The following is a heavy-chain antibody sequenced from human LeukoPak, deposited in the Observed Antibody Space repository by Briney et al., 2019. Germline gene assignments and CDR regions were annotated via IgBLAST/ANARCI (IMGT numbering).Heavy chain of an antibody. CDR3: ARDTSGYRRGSFDY. CDR2: IYYSGST. J-gene: IGHJ4*02. D-gene: IGHD3-22*01. Sequence: SETLSLTCTVSGGSISSYYWSWIRQPPGKGLEWIGYIYYSGSTNYNPSLKSRVTISVDTSKNQFSLKLSSVTAADTAVYYCARDTSGYRRGSFDYWGQGTLVTVSS. V-gene: IGHV4-59*01. CDR1: GGSISSYY.